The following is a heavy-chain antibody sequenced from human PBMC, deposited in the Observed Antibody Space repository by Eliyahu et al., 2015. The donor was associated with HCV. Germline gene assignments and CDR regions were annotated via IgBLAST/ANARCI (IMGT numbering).Heavy chain of an antibody. Sequence: EVQLVESGGGLVQXGGSXRLSXAAXGFTFXXYSIYRMNWVRQAPGKGLEWVSYISSSSSTIYYADSVKGRFTISRDNAKNSLYLQMNSLRDEDTAVYYCARDSVGRKGWFDPWGQGTLVTVSS. CDR1: GFTFXXYSIYR. J-gene: IGHJ5*02. D-gene: IGHD3-10*01. CDR3: ARDSVGRKGWFDP. V-gene: IGHV3-48*02. CDR2: ISSSSSTI.